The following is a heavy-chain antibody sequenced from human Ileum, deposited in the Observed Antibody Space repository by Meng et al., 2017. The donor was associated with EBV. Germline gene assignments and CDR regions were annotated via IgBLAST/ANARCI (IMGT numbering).Heavy chain of an antibody. J-gene: IGHJ4*02. CDR3: ARSIVVVPAAIYY. V-gene: IGHV4-39*01. CDR1: GGSISSSSYY. CDR2: IYYSGST. D-gene: IGHD2-2*01. Sequence: QLQLKESGPGLVKPSEPLPLTCTVSGGSISSSSYYWGWIRQPPGKGLEWIGSIYYSGSTYYNPSLKSRVTISVDTSKNQFSLKLSSVTAADTAVYYCARSIVVVPAAIYYWGQGTLVTVSS.